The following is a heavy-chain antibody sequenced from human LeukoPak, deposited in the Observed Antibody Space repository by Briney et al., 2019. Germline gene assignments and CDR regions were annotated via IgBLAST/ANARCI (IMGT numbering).Heavy chain of an antibody. V-gene: IGHV3-21*01. J-gene: IGHJ5*02. CDR3: SSSGWYGYWFDP. Sequence: GGSLRLSCAASGFTFSSYSMNWVRQAPGKGLEWVSSISSSSSYIYYADLVKGRFTISRDNAKNSLYLQMNSLRAEDTAVYYCSSSGWYGYWFDPWGQGTLVTVSS. D-gene: IGHD6-19*01. CDR1: GFTFSSYS. CDR2: ISSSSSYI.